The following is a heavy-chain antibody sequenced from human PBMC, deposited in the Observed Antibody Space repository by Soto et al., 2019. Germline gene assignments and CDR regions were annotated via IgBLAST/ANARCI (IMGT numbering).Heavy chain of an antibody. Sequence: SENLSGPASCGTISIYAISWLRQAPGQGLEWMGGIIPIFGTANYAQKFQGRVTITADKSTSTAYMELSRLRSDDTAVYYCAIPSVGDGRGTTCYRGYWGLGPLLTVSS. D-gene: IGHD2-2*02. CDR3: AIPSVGDGRGTTCYRGY. CDR2: IIPIFGTA. CDR1: CGTISIYA. V-gene: IGHV1-69*06. J-gene: IGHJ4*02.